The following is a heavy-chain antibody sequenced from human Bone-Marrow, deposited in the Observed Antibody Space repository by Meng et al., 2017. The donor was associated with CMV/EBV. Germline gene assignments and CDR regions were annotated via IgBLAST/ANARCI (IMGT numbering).Heavy chain of an antibody. J-gene: IGHJ4*02. CDR2: IIYTGKT. CDR1: AGSVSSGSYY. D-gene: IGHD5-18*01. CDR3: ARDLEVGDAAMVFDY. V-gene: IGHV4-61*01. Sequence: SETLSLTCTVSAGSVSSGSYYWTWIRQHPGKGLEWIGYIIYTGKTNYNPSLKSRATISVDTSKNQFSLSVSSVAAADTAVYYCARDLEVGDAAMVFDYWGQGTLVTVSS.